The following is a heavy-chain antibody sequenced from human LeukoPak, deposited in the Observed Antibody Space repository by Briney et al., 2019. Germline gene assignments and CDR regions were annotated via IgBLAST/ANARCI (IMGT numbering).Heavy chain of an antibody. Sequence: ASVKVSCKASGYTFTGYYMHWVRQAPGQGLEWMGWINPDSGGTNYAQKFQGRVTMTRDTSISTAYMELSRLRSDDTAVYYCAREDIVVVPAALYYYYGMDVWGQGTTVTVSS. V-gene: IGHV1-2*02. D-gene: IGHD2-2*01. CDR1: GYTFTGYY. J-gene: IGHJ6*02. CDR2: INPDSGGT. CDR3: AREDIVVVPAALYYYYGMDV.